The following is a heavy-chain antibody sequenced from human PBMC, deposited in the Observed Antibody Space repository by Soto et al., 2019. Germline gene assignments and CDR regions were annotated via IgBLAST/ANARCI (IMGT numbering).Heavy chain of an antibody. CDR2: IIPIFGTA. CDR1: GGTFSMYA. V-gene: IGHV1-69*13. Sequence: SVKVSCKASGGTFSMYAISGVGQSALRGRDGMGGIIPIFGTANYAQKFQGRVTITADESTSTAYMELSSLRSEDTAVYYCARDWAQPLLRFLDRSENYYYYGMDVWGQGTTVTVSS. CDR3: ARDWAQPLLRFLDRSENYYYYGMDV. J-gene: IGHJ6*02. D-gene: IGHD3-3*01.